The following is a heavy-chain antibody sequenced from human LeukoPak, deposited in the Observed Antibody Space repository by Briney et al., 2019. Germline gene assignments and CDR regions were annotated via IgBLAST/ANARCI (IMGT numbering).Heavy chain of an antibody. D-gene: IGHD3-3*01. CDR2: IIPILGIA. CDR1: GGTFSSYA. CDR3: AAWNYDFWSGYSPFDY. Sequence: ASVKVSCKASGGTFSSYAISWVRQAPGQGLEWMGRIIPILGIANYAQKFQGRVTITADKSTSTAYMELSSLRSEDTVVYYCAAWNYDFWSGYSPFDYWGQGTLVTVSS. J-gene: IGHJ4*02. V-gene: IGHV1-69*04.